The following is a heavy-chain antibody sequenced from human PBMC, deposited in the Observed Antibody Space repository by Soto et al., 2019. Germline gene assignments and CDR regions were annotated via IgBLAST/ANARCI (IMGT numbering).Heavy chain of an antibody. V-gene: IGHV4-30-2*01. CDR1: GGPISSGGYS. CDR3: ARGGYYDSSALAP. J-gene: IGHJ5*02. D-gene: IGHD3-22*01. Sequence: SDTLSLTCAVSGGPISSGGYSWSWIRQPPGKGLEWIGYIYHSGSTYYNPSLKSRVTISVDRSKNQFSLKLSSVTAADTAVYYCARGGYYDSSALAPWGQGTLVTVSS. CDR2: IYHSGST.